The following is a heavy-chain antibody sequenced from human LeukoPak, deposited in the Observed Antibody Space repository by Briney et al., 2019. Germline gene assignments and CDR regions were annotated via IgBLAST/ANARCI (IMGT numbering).Heavy chain of an antibody. CDR1: GYTFTGYY. CDR2: INPNSGGT. Sequence: ASVKVSCKASGYTFTGYYIHWVRQAPGQGLEWMGWINPNSGGTNYAQKFQGRVTMTRDTSIITAYMELSRLRSDDTAVYYCATGPPYSNYVIYDYWGQGTLVTVSS. J-gene: IGHJ4*02. D-gene: IGHD4-11*01. CDR3: ATGPPYSNYVIYDY. V-gene: IGHV1-2*02.